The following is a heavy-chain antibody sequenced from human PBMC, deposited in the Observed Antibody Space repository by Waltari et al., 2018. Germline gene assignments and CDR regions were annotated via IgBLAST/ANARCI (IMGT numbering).Heavy chain of an antibody. CDR2: ISASGSAA. V-gene: IGHV3-48*03. Sequence: EAQLVESGGGLVQPGGSLRLSCAASGFAFSSFEMNWVGQAPGKGLEWISYISASGSAAFYADSVEGRFTTSRDNAKTSLFLQMNSLRVDDTAVYYCARRGDLWGQGTLVTVSS. D-gene: IGHD3-10*01. CDR3: ARRGDL. CDR1: GFAFSSFE. J-gene: IGHJ5*02.